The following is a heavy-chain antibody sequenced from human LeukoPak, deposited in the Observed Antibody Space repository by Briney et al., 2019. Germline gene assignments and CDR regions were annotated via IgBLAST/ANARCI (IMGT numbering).Heavy chain of an antibody. J-gene: IGHJ6*03. CDR3: ASQLRFLLKDYYYYMDV. CDR2: IYYSGST. D-gene: IGHD3-3*01. Sequence: SETLSLTCTVSGGSISSSSYYWGWIRQPPGKGLEWIGSIYYSGSTYYNPSLKSRVTISVDTSKNQFSLKLSSVTAADTAVYYCASQLRFLLKDYYYYMDVWGKGTTVNVSS. V-gene: IGHV4-39*01. CDR1: GGSISSSSYY.